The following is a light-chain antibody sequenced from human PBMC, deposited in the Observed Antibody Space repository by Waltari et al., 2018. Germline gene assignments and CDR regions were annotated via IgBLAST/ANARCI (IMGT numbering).Light chain of an antibody. V-gene: IGLV3-19*01. Sequence: SSELTQDPAVSVAMGQTVRITCQGDSLRSYYASWYQQRPVQAPILVIYDKNNRPSWVPDRFSGSSSHNTGSLTITGAQAEDEASYYCHSRDASGVAGSFGGGTKLTVL. J-gene: IGLJ2*01. CDR1: SLRSYY. CDR2: DKN. CDR3: HSRDASGVAGS.